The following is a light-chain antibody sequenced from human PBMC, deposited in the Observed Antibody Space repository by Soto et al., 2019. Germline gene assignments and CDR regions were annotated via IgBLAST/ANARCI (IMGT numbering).Light chain of an antibody. CDR2: KAS. Sequence: DIQMTQTPSSLSASVGDRVTITCQASQDINNCLNWYHQKPGKAPKLLIYKASTLESGVPSRFSGSGSGTEFTLTINSLQPDDFATYYCQQYKSYWTFGQGTKVDIK. J-gene: IGKJ1*01. CDR1: QDINNC. CDR3: QQYKSYWT. V-gene: IGKV1-5*03.